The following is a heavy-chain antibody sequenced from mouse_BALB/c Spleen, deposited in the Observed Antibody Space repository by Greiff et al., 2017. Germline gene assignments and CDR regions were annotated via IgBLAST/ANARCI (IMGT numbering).Heavy chain of an antibody. CDR2: INSNGGST. CDR3: ARDKDYGGYAMDY. Sequence: EVQGVESGGGLVQPGGSLKLSCAASGFTFSSYGMSWVRQTPDKRLELVATINSNGGSTYYPDSVKGRFTISRDNAKNTLYLQMSSLKSEDTAMYYCARDKDYGGYAMDYWGQGTSVTVSS. V-gene: IGHV5-6-3*01. CDR1: GFTFSSYG. D-gene: IGHD1-1*01. J-gene: IGHJ4*01.